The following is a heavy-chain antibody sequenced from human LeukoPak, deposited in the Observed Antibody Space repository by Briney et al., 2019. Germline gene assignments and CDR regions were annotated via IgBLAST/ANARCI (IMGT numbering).Heavy chain of an antibody. CDR3: ARDSVITFGGVIPPGGWFDP. V-gene: IGHV1-2*02. CDR1: GYTFTGYY. J-gene: IGHJ5*02. CDR2: INPNSGGT. Sequence: GASVKVSCKASGYTFTGYYIHWVRQAPGQGLEWMGWINPNSGGTNYAQKFQGRVTMTRDTSISTAYMELSRLRSDDTAVYYCARDSVITFGGVIPPGGWFDPWGQGTLVTVSS. D-gene: IGHD3-16*02.